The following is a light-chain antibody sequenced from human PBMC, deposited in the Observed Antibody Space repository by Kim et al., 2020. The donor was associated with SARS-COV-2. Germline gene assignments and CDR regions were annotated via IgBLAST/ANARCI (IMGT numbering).Light chain of an antibody. V-gene: IGKV1-27*01. CDR3: QKYNSAPRT. J-gene: IGKJ1*01. CDR1: QGISNY. Sequence: VSVGNSVTIPCRASQGISNYLAWYQQIPGKVPKLLIYAASTLQSGVLSRFSGSGSGTDFTLTMSSLQPEDVATYYCQKYNSAPRTFGQGTKVDIK. CDR2: AAS.